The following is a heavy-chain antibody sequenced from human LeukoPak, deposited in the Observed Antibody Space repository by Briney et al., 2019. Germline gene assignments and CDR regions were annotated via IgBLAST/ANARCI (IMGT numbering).Heavy chain of an antibody. D-gene: IGHD2-21*02. J-gene: IGHJ4*02. CDR2: ISAYNGNT. Sequence: ASVKVSCKASGYTFTSYGMSWVRQAPGQGLEWMGWISAYNGNTNYAQKLQGRVTMTTDTSTSTAYMELRSLRSDDTAVYYCARDLIETYCGGDCHPTLFDYWGQGTLVTVSS. CDR3: ARDLIETYCGGDCHPTLFDY. CDR1: GYTFTSYG. V-gene: IGHV1-18*01.